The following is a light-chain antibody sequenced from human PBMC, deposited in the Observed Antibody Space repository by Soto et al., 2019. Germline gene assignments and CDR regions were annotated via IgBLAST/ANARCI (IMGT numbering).Light chain of an antibody. V-gene: IGKV3-20*01. CDR1: QSVTSSY. Sequence: IALTPSPGTLSLSPGERATLSCRASQSVTSSYLAWYQQKPGQAPRLLIYGASSRATGIPDRFSGSGSGTDFTLTISRLEPEDFAVYYCQQYGSSPRFTFGPGTKVDIK. CDR3: QQYGSSPRFT. J-gene: IGKJ3*01. CDR2: GAS.